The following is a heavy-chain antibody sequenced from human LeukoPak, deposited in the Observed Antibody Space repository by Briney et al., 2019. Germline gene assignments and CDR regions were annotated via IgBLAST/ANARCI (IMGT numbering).Heavy chain of an antibody. D-gene: IGHD3-3*01. J-gene: IGHJ6*02. CDR2: INAGNGNT. CDR1: GYTFTSYA. V-gene: IGHV1-3*01. CDR3: ARDGLKLIDFWSGSYYYYGMDV. Sequence: ASVKVSCKASGYTFTSYAMHWVRQAPGQRLEWMGWINAGNGNTKYSQKFQGRVTITRDTSASTAYMELSSLRSEDTAVYYCARDGLKLIDFWSGSYYYYGMDVWGQGTTVTVSS.